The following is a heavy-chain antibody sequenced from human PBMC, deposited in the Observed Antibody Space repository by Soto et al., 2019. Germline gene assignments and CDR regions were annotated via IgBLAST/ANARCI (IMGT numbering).Heavy chain of an antibody. Sequence: QVQLQESGPGLVKPSETLSLTCTVSGGSISSYYWSWIRQPAGKGLEWIGRIYTSGSTNYNPSLKRRVIMTVDTSKNQFSLKLSSVTAADTAVYYCARVRNYYDSSADGWYFDLWGRGTLVTVSS. J-gene: IGHJ2*01. CDR2: IYTSGST. V-gene: IGHV4-4*07. CDR1: GGSISSYY. CDR3: ARVRNYYDSSADGWYFDL. D-gene: IGHD3-22*01.